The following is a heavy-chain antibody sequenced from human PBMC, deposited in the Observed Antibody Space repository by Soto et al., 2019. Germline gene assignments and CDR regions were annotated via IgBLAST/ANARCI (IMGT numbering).Heavy chain of an antibody. J-gene: IGHJ6*03. CDR1: GFILSDCA. V-gene: IGHV3-48*01. CDR3: ARDLSWGSNWYYYMDV. CDR2: ISSSSSVI. Sequence: EVQLVESGGGLVQPGGSLRLSCATSGFILSDCAMNWVRQAPGKGLEWVSYISSSSSVIDYADSVKGRFTVCRDNARNSLYLQMNSVRAEDTAVYYCARDLSWGSNWYYYMDVWGKGTTVTVSS. D-gene: IGHD7-27*01.